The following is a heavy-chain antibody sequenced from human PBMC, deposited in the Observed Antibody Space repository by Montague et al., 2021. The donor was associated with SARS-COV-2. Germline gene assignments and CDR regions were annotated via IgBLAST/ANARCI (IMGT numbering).Heavy chain of an antibody. D-gene: IGHD3-3*01. J-gene: IGHJ6*02. CDR3: ARDLGNLYDCWSTSYGMDV. V-gene: IGHV4-31*03. CDR1: GGSISSGGYY. Sequence: TLSLTCTVSGGSISSGGYYWSWIRQHPGKGLEWIGYIYYSGSTYYNPSLKSRVTISVDTSKNQFSLKLSSVTAADTAVYYCARDLGNLYDCWSTSYGMDVGGQGTTVTVSS. CDR2: IYYSGST.